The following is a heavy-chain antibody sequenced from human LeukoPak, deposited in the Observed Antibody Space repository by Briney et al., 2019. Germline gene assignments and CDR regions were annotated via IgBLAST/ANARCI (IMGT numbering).Heavy chain of an antibody. CDR2: ISGSGGYT. Sequence: GGSLRLSCAASGFTFSSYAMSWVRQAPGKGLEWVSAISGSGGYTYYADSVKGRFTISRDNSKNTLYLQMNSLRAEDTAVYYCAKLDAKRGMVVIASFDYWGQGTLVTVSS. J-gene: IGHJ4*02. CDR1: GFTFSSYA. CDR3: AKLDAKRGMVVIASFDY. V-gene: IGHV3-23*01. D-gene: IGHD2-21*01.